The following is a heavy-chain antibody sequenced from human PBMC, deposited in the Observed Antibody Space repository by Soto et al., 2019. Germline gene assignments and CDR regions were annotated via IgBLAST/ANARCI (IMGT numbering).Heavy chain of an antibody. CDR2: ISYDGSNK. J-gene: IGHJ4*02. V-gene: IGHV3-30*18. CDR3: AKEGEGFDY. Sequence: GGSLRLSCAASGFTFSSYGMHWVRQAPGKGLEWVAVISYDGSNKYYADSVKGRFTSSRDNSKNTLYLQMNSLRAEDTAVYYCAKEGEGFDYWGQGTLVTVSS. CDR1: GFTFSSYG.